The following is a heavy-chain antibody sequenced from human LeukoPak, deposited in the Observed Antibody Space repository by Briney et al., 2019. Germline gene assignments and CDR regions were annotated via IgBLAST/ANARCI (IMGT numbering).Heavy chain of an antibody. V-gene: IGHV3-30*18. CDR1: GFTFSSYG. J-gene: IGHJ6*04. CDR3: AKDLDSGSYYNYGMDV. Sequence: PGGSLRLSCAASGFTFSSYGMHWVRQAPGKGLEWVAVISYDGSNKYYADSVKGRFTISRGNSKNTLYLQMNSLRAEDTAVYYCAKDLDSGSYYNYGMDVWGKGTTVTVSS. D-gene: IGHD3-10*01. CDR2: ISYDGSNK.